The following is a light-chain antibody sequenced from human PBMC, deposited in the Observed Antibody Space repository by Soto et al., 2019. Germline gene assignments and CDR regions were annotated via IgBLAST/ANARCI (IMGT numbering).Light chain of an antibody. Sequence: DIQMTQSPSSLSASVGDRVTITCRASQSISSYLNWYQQKPGKTPKLLIYAASSLESGVPSRFSGSGSGTDLTLTISSLQPEDFATDDCQQSYSTPCTFGQGTNVESK. CDR1: QSISSY. J-gene: IGKJ1*01. V-gene: IGKV1-39*01. CDR3: QQSYSTPCT. CDR2: AAS.